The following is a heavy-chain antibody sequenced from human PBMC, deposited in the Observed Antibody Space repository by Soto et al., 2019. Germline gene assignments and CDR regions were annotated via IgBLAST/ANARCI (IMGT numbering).Heavy chain of an antibody. CDR1: GFTVSTVG. J-gene: IGHJ4*02. CDR2: ISRDGGTK. V-gene: IGHV3-30*03. Sequence: QVQLVESGGGVVQPGRSLRLSCAVSGFTVSTVGMHWVRQAPGKGLEWVAVISRDGGTKYYADSVKGRFTISRDNSRNTLFLEMNSLRGEDMAVYYCTGEVASGYWGQGTLVTVSS. D-gene: IGHD2-8*02. CDR3: TGEVASGY.